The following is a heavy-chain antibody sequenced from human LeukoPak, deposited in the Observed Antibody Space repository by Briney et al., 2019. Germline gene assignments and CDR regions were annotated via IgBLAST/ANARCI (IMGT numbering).Heavy chain of an antibody. Sequence: PGRSLRLSCAASGFTFSSYAMHWVRQAPGKGLEWVAVISYDGSNKYYADSVKGRFTISRDNSKNTLYLQMNSLRAEDTAVYYWARVQAYSSGWYYFDYWGQGTLVTVSS. CDR1: GFTFSSYA. V-gene: IGHV3-30-3*01. CDR3: ARVQAYSSGWYYFDY. D-gene: IGHD6-19*01. CDR2: ISYDGSNK. J-gene: IGHJ4*02.